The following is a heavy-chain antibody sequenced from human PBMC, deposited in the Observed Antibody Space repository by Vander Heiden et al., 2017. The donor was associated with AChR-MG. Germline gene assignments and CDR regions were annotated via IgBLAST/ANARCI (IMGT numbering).Heavy chain of an antibody. V-gene: IGHV1-69*01. CDR3: AREFRGDFGNYYYYGMDV. CDR1: GGTFSNSG. Sequence: QAQLVQSGAEVKKPGSSVKVSCKASGGTFSNSGINWVRQAPGQGLEWMGGIIPMLDSANYAQKFQGRVTITADESTSTAYMELSSLRSEDTAVYYCAREFRGDFGNYYYYGMDVWGQGTTVTVSS. D-gene: IGHD3-10*01. CDR2: IIPMLDSA. J-gene: IGHJ6*02.